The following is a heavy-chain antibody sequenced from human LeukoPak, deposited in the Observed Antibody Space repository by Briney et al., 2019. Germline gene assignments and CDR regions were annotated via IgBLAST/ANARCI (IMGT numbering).Heavy chain of an antibody. J-gene: IGHJ5*02. CDR3: AREMYDSSGYRTLNNWFDP. CDR2: ISAYNGNT. Sequence: ASVKVSCKTSGYTFSNFGITWVRQAPGQGLEWMGWISAYNGNTNYAQKLQGRVTMTIDTSTSTAYMELRSLRSDDTAVYYCAREMYDSSGYRTLNNWFDPWGQGTLVTVSS. D-gene: IGHD3-22*01. V-gene: IGHV1-18*01. CDR1: GYTFSNFG.